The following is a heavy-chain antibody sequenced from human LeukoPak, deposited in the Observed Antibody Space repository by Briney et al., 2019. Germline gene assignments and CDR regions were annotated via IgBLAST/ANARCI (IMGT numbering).Heavy chain of an antibody. CDR2: ISPYNSNN. J-gene: IGHJ3*01. CDR3: TRYIAAAASDSFDL. V-gene: IGHV1-18*01. Sequence: AAVKVSCKASGGTFSSYAISWLRQAPGHALEWMGWISPYNSNNNYAQKLQGRVTMTTDTYTSTAYMELRSLRADDTAVYYCTRYIAAAASDSFDLWGQGTMVTVSS. D-gene: IGHD6-13*01. CDR1: GGTFSSYA.